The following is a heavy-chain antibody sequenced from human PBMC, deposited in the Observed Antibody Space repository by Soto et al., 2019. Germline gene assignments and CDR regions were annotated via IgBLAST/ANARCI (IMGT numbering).Heavy chain of an antibody. V-gene: IGHV1-69*13. CDR1: GGTFSSYA. D-gene: IGHD3-22*01. CDR2: IIPIFGTA. CDR3: ARCYDSSGYYNYYYGMDV. J-gene: IGHJ6*02. Sequence: SVKVSCKASGGTFSSYAISWVRQAPGQGLEWMGGIIPIFGTANYAQKFQGRVTITADESTSTAYMELSSLRSEDTAVYYCARCYDSSGYYNYYYGMDVWGQGTTVTVSS.